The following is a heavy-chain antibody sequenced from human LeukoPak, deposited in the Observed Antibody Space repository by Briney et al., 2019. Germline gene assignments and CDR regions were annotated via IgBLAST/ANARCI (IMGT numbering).Heavy chain of an antibody. D-gene: IGHD3-22*01. Sequence: PGGSLRLSCAASGFTFSRYWMSWVRQAPGKGLEWVANIKQDGSEKYYVDSVKGRFTISRDNAKNSLYLQMNSLRAEDTAVYYCARAPPYYYDSSCHYWGQGTLVTVSS. J-gene: IGHJ4*02. CDR1: GFTFSRYW. V-gene: IGHV3-7*01. CDR3: ARAPPYYYDSSCHY. CDR2: IKQDGSEK.